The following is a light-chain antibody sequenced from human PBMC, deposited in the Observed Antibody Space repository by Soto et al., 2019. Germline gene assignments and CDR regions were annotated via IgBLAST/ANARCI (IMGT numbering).Light chain of an antibody. V-gene: IGKV1-5*03. CDR2: KAS. CDR3: QQYNSYPYT. Sequence: DIQMTQSPSTLSASVGDRVTITCRASQSINSWLAWYQQKPGKAPKLLIYKASSLESGVPSRFSGSGSGTEFTVTVSSLQPDDFGTYYCQQYNSYPYTFGQGTKLEIK. J-gene: IGKJ2*01. CDR1: QSINSW.